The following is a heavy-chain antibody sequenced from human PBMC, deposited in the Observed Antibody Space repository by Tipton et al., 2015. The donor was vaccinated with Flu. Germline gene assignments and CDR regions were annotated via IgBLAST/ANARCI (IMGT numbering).Heavy chain of an antibody. Sequence: SLRLSCAASGFTFDDYAMHWVRQAPGKGLEWVSGISWNSGSIGYADSVKGRFTISRDNAKNSLYLQMNSLRAEDTALYYCAKDMKRGRYVVYYGMDVWGQGTTVTVSS. J-gene: IGHJ6*02. CDR1: GFTFDDYA. CDR3: AKDMKRGRYVVYYGMDV. CDR2: ISWNSGSI. V-gene: IGHV3-9*01. D-gene: IGHD2-2*01.